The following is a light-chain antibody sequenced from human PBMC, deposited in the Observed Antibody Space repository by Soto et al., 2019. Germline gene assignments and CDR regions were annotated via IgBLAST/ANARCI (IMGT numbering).Light chain of an antibody. Sequence: EIVLTQSPGNLSLSPGERATLSCRASQSIHSNLAWYQQKHGQAPRLLIYSASRRATGFPGRFSGSGSGTDFTLTITSLQSEDLAVYYCQQYDNWPWTFGQGTKVDIK. J-gene: IGKJ1*01. V-gene: IGKV3D-15*01. CDR1: QSIHSN. CDR3: QQYDNWPWT. CDR2: SAS.